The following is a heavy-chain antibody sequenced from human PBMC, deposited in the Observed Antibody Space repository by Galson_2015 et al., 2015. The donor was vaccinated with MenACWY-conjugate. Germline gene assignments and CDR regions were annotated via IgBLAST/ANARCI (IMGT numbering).Heavy chain of an antibody. V-gene: IGHV1-18*04. CDR2: INPYNANA. Sequence: SVKVSCKASGYSFTTSGISWVRQAPGQGLEWMGFINPYNANAKYAQNLQGRVTMTTDTSTSTAYMELRSLRSDDTAVYYCARDPPDSSGYYWGYFDYWGQGTLVTVSS. J-gene: IGHJ4*02. CDR1: GYSFTTSG. CDR3: ARDPPDSSGYYWGYFDY. D-gene: IGHD3-22*01.